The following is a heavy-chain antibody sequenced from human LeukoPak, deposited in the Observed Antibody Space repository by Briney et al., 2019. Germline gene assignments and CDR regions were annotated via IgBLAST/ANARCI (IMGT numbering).Heavy chain of an antibody. CDR3: ARDMGYCSGGSCYDLNYYYYGMDV. V-gene: IGHV1-18*01. J-gene: IGHJ6*02. CDR1: GYTFTSYG. CDR2: ISAYNGNT. Sequence: GASEKVSCKASGYTFTSYGISWVRQAPGQGLEWMGWISAYNGNTNYAQKLQGRVTMTTDTSTSTAYMELRSLRSDDTAVYYCARDMGYCSGGSCYDLNYYYYGMDVWGQGTTVTVSS. D-gene: IGHD2-15*01.